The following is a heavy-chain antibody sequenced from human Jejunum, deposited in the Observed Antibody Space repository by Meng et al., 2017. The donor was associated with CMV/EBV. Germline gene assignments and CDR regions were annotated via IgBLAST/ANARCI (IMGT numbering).Heavy chain of an antibody. Sequence: CTGSVGSISSVGFSWGWIRQPPGKGLEWIGNIKDSGGTSYNPSLRSRVTVSADTSKNQFSLSLSSVTAADTAVYYCARDAGSAQSDYWGQGTLVTVSS. CDR2: IKDSGGT. J-gene: IGHJ4*02. D-gene: IGHD2-15*01. CDR1: VGSISSVGFS. CDR3: ARDAGSAQSDY. V-gene: IGHV4-39*07.